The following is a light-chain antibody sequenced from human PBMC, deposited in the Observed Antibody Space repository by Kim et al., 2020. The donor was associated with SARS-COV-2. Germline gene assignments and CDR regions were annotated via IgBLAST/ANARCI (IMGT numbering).Light chain of an antibody. V-gene: IGKV1-39*01. Sequence: DIQMTKSPSSLPASVGDRVTITCRASQDISRYLNWYQQKPGKAPKLLIYTASSLQSGVPSRFTGSGSETDFTLTISSLQPEDFATYYCQQTYSASRTFGQGTKVDIK. CDR1: QDISRY. CDR3: QQTYSASRT. CDR2: TAS. J-gene: IGKJ1*01.